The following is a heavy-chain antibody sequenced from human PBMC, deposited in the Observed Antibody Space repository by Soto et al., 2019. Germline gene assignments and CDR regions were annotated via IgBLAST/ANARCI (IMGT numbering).Heavy chain of an antibody. D-gene: IGHD2-15*01. V-gene: IGHV3-21*01. J-gene: IGHJ6*03. CDR1: GFTFSSYS. CDR3: ARDCSGGSCYSYYMDV. CDR2: ISSSSSYI. Sequence: EVQLVESGGGLVKPGGSLRLSCAASGFTFSSYSMNWVRQAPGKGLEWVSSISSSSSYIYYEDSVKGRFTISRDNAKNSLYLQMNSLRAEDSAVYYCARDCSGGSCYSYYMDVWGKGTTVTVSS.